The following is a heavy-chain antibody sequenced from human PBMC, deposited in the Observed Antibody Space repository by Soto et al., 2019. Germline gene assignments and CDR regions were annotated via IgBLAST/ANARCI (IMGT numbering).Heavy chain of an antibody. CDR2: IYPGDSDT. CDR1: GYSFTSYW. CDR3: ARFHWVRAVVVVVAATPGAFDI. J-gene: IGHJ3*02. D-gene: IGHD2-15*01. V-gene: IGHV5-51*01. Sequence: GESLKISCKGSGYSFTSYWVGWVRQMPGKGLEWMGIIYPGDSDTRYSPSFQGQVTISADKSISTAYLQWSSLKASDTAMYYCARFHWVRAVVVVVAATPGAFDIWGQGTMVTVSS.